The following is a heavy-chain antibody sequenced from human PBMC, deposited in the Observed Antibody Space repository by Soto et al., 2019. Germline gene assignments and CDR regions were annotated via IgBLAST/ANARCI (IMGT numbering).Heavy chain of an antibody. CDR3: EIRYGVQQLWLKGEDY. D-gene: IGHD5-18*01. Sequence: PERLSLTCTVSGGSISSSSYYWGWIRQPPGKGLEWIGSIYYSGSTYYNPSRKSRVTISVDTSKNKLSLKLSSVNAADKAVYYCEIRYGVQQLWLKGEDYWGQGTLVTGS. CDR2: IYYSGST. V-gene: IGHV4-39*01. J-gene: IGHJ4*02. CDR1: GGSISSSSYY.